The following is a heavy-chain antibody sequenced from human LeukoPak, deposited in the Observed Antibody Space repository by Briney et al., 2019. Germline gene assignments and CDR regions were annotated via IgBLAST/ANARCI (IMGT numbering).Heavy chain of an antibody. J-gene: IGHJ4*02. D-gene: IGHD3-3*01. Sequence: ASVKVSCKATGYTFVSYYVHWLAQAPGQGLEWMGIINPSGGSTSYAQKFQGRVTMTRDTSTSTVYMELSSLRSEDTAVYYCAGDPACITVFGVGFDYWGQGTLVTVSS. CDR3: AGDPACITVFGVGFDY. V-gene: IGHV1-46*01. CDR1: GYTFVSYY. CDR2: INPSGGST.